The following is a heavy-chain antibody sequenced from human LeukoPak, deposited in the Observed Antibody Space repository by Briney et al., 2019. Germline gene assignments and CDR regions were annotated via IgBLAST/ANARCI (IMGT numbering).Heavy chain of an antibody. Sequence: SETLTLTCSVSGGSMKDYYGSWIRQPPGKGLEWIAYINDSGHGGYNPALESRVTTPVDASTNHFSLRLRSVTAADTAVYFCARESADYVRRSFSDYWAQGILVTVSS. CDR2: INDSGHG. J-gene: IGHJ4*02. D-gene: IGHD3-16*01. CDR3: ARESADYVRRSFSDY. CDR1: GGSMKDYY. V-gene: IGHV4-59*12.